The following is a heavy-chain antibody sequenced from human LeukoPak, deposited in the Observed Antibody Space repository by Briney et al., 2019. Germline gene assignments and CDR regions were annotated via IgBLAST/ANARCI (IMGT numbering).Heavy chain of an antibody. CDR2: IYHSGST. J-gene: IGHJ4*02. Sequence: ASETLSLTCAVSGGSISSGGYSWSWIRQPPGKGLEWIGYIYHSGSTYYNPSLKSRVTISVDTSKNQFSLKLSSVTAADTAVYYCASGYGDYYFDYWGQGTLVTVSS. V-gene: IGHV4-30-2*01. CDR3: ASGYGDYYFDY. CDR1: GGSISSGGYS. D-gene: IGHD4-17*01.